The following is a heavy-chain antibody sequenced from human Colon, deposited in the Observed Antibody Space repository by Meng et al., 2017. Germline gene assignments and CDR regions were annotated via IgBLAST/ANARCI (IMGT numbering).Heavy chain of an antibody. CDR1: GYTFSDYH. J-gene: IGHJ4*02. Sequence: QVQLLQFVVKVGNPRAVVKVSCKASGYTFSDYHRHWVRQAPGQGLEWMGIINPSGGGTRYAQKFQGRVTMSRDTSTSTVYMDLSSLTSDDTAVYYCARERFGESPDYWGQGTLVTVSS. D-gene: IGHD3-16*01. V-gene: IGHV1-46*01. CDR3: ARERFGESPDY. CDR2: INPSGGGT.